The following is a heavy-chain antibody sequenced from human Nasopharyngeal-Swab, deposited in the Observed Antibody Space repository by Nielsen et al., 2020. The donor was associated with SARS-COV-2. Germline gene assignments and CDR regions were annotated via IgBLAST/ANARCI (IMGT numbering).Heavy chain of an antibody. CDR3: AKDGGGVVISLSDY. D-gene: IGHD3-3*01. CDR2: ISSSGGST. V-gene: IGHV3-23*01. Sequence: GESLKISCAASGFTFSSYAMSWVRQAPGKGLEWVSAISSSGGSTYYADSVKGRFTISRDNSKNTLYLQMNSLRAEDTAVYYCAKDGGGVVISLSDYWGQGTLVTVSS. CDR1: GFTFSSYA. J-gene: IGHJ4*02.